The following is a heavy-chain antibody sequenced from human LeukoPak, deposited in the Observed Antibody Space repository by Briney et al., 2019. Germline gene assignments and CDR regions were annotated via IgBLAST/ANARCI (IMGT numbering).Heavy chain of an antibody. CDR1: GFTFTSSA. Sequence: GGFLRLSCGASGFTFTSSAMTWVRQAPGKGLEWVSAISSGGTPYYAASVKGRFTISRDNSKNTLYLQMNSLRAEDTAVYYCAKGEIASGWYYMYYFDYWGQGTLVTVSS. CDR3: AKGEIASGWYYMYYFDY. J-gene: IGHJ4*02. CDR2: ISSGGTP. V-gene: IGHV3-23*01. D-gene: IGHD6-19*01.